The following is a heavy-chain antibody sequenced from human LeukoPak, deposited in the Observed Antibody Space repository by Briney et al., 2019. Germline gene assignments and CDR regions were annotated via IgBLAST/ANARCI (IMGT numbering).Heavy chain of an antibody. CDR1: GFTFSTYG. Sequence: PGRSLRLSCAASGFTFSTYGMHWVRQAPGKGLEWVAVISYDGSNEYYADSVKGRFTTSRDNSKNTLSLQMNSLRAEDTAVYYCAKDEGVSYCGGDCYSGFQHWGQGTLVTVSS. J-gene: IGHJ1*01. CDR2: ISYDGSNE. CDR3: AKDEGVSYCGGDCYSGFQH. V-gene: IGHV3-30*18. D-gene: IGHD2-21*02.